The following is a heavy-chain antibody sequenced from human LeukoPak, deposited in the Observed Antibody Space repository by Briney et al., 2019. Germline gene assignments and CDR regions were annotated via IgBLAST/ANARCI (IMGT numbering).Heavy chain of an antibody. CDR2: ISGSGGST. CDR1: GFTFDDYA. J-gene: IGHJ4*02. Sequence: GRSLRLSCAASGFTFDDYAMSWVRQAPGKGLEWVSAISGSGGSTYYADSVKGRFTISRDNSKNTLYLQMNSLRAEDTAVYYCAKGQQPFLDYWGQGTLVTVSS. D-gene: IGHD6-13*01. V-gene: IGHV3-23*01. CDR3: AKGQQPFLDY.